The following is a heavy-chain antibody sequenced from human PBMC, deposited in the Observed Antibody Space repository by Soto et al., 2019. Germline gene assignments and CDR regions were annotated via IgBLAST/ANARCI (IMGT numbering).Heavy chain of an antibody. CDR1: GFTFSSYG. CDR3: ARVTYCSGGSCYSPPQY. D-gene: IGHD2-15*01. CDR2: IWYDGSNK. Sequence: GGSLRLSCAASGFTFSSYGMHWVRQAPGKGLEWVAVIWYDGSNKYYADSMKGRFTISRDNSKNSLYLQMNSLRAEDTAVYYCARVTYCSGGSCYSPPQYWGQGTLVTVSS. J-gene: IGHJ4*02. V-gene: IGHV3-33*01.